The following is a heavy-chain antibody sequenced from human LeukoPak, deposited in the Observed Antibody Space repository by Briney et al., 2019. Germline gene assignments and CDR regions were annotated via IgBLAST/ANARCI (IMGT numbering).Heavy chain of an antibody. CDR3: ARGGLENGYHSNDGFDI. Sequence: ASETLSLTCTVSGGSISGYYWSWIRQPPGKGLEWIGCIYYSGSTKYNPSLKSRVTMSVDTSRNQFSLKLSSVTAADTAVYYCARGGLENGYHSNDGFDIWGQGTMVTVSS. J-gene: IGHJ3*02. CDR1: GGSISGYY. D-gene: IGHD3-22*01. CDR2: IYYSGST. V-gene: IGHV4-59*01.